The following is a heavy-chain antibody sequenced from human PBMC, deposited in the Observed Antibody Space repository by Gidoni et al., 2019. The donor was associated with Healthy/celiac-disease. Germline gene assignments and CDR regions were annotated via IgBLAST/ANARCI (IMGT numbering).Heavy chain of an antibody. D-gene: IGHD3-10*01. Sequence: QVQLQQWGAGLLKPSETLSLTCAVYGGSFSGYYWSWIRQPPGKGLEWIGEINHSGSTNYNPSLKSRVTISVDTSKNQFSLKLSSVTAADTAVYYCARQIHYGSGSYYGYWGQGTLVTVSS. J-gene: IGHJ4*02. CDR1: GGSFSGYY. CDR2: INHSGST. CDR3: ARQIHYGSGSYYGY. V-gene: IGHV4-34*01.